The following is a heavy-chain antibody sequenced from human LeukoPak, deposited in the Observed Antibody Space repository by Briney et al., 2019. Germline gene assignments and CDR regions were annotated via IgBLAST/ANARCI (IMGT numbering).Heavy chain of an antibody. D-gene: IGHD3-22*01. CDR3: ARANFYDSSGRYFYCGMDV. J-gene: IGHJ6*02. CDR2: INPTGGST. Sequence: ASVKVSCKASGYTFTNYYIHWVRQAPGQGLEWMGIINPTGGSTTYAQKFQGRVTMTGDTSTSTVYMELSSLRSEDTAVYYCARANFYDSSGRYFYCGMDVWGQGTTVTVSS. V-gene: IGHV1-46*01. CDR1: GYTFTNYY.